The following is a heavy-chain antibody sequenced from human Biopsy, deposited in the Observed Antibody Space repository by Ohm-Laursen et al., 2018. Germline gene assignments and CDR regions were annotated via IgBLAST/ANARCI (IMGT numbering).Heavy chain of an antibody. CDR1: GFTFSASA. CDR3: TLEGAGFDN. J-gene: IGHJ4*02. Sequence: SLRLSCAASGFTFSASAVHWVRQASGKGLEWVGRIRSNAKSYATAYAASVTGRFTISRDDSKNTTYLQMNSLKTEDMAVYYCTLEGAGFDNWGQGTLVTVSS. V-gene: IGHV3-73*01. D-gene: IGHD3-10*01. CDR2: IRSNAKSYAT.